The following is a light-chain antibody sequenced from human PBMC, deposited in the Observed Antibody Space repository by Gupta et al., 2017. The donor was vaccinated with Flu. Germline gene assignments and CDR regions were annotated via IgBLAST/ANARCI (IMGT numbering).Light chain of an antibody. CDR2: ESS. V-gene: IGKV1-5*03. CDR3: QQYSSYST. Sequence: GDRVIMTCRASQSVSDWLAWYQQKPGMAPKLLIYESSTLQSGVPSRFSGSGSGTEFTLTITSLQPEDVATYFCQQYSSYSTFGRGTKVEIK. J-gene: IGKJ1*01. CDR1: QSVSDW.